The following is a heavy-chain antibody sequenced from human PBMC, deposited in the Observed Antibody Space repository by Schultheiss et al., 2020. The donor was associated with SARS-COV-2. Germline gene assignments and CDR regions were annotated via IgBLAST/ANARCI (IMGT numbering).Heavy chain of an antibody. Sequence: SQTLSLTCTVSGGSISSSSYYWGWIRQPPGKGLEWIGSIYYSGSTYYNPSLKSRVTISVDTSKNQYSLKVSSVTAADTAVYYCARGMRPMDVWGQGATVTVSS. J-gene: IGHJ6*02. CDR3: ARGMRPMDV. CDR2: IYYSGST. D-gene: IGHD2-8*01. CDR1: GGSISSSSYY. V-gene: IGHV4-39*02.